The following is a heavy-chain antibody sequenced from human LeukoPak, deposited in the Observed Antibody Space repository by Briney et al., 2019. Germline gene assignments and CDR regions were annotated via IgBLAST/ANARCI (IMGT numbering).Heavy chain of an antibody. V-gene: IGHV3-21*01. CDR2: ISSSSSYI. CDR1: GFTFSSYS. D-gene: IGHD2-21*01. Sequence: PGGSLRLSCAASGFTFSSYSMNWVRQAPGKGLGWVSSISSSSSYIYYADSVKGRFTISRDNAKNSLYLQMNSLRAEDTAVYYCARSMRNWFDPWGQGTLVTVSS. CDR3: ARSMRNWFDP. J-gene: IGHJ5*02.